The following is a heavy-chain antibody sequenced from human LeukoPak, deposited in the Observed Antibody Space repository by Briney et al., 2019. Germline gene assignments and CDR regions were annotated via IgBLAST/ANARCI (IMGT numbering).Heavy chain of an antibody. Sequence: ASVKVSCKASGYTFTGYYMHWVRQAPGQGLEWMGWINPNSGGTNYAQKFQGRVTMTSDTSISTAYMELSRLRSDDTAVYYCARVGGYCSGGSCPYYFDYWGQGTLVTVSS. V-gene: IGHV1-2*02. J-gene: IGHJ4*02. D-gene: IGHD2-15*01. CDR1: GYTFTGYY. CDR3: ARVGGYCSGGSCPYYFDY. CDR2: INPNSGGT.